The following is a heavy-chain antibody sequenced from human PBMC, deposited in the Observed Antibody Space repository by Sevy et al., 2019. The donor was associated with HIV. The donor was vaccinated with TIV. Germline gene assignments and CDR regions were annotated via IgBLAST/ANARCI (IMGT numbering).Heavy chain of an antibody. CDR2: INESGIT. CDR3: ARSPPVVVVPGAPSWFDP. V-gene: IGHV4-34*01. Sequence: SETLSLTCAVHDGSFSGYYWNWIRQLPGKGLEWLGEINESGITYYNPSLKSRVTISVDTSKKQFSLKLNSVTAVDSAVYFCARSPPVVVVPGAPSWFDPWGQGTLVTVS. CDR1: DGSFSGYY. J-gene: IGHJ5*02. D-gene: IGHD2-2*01.